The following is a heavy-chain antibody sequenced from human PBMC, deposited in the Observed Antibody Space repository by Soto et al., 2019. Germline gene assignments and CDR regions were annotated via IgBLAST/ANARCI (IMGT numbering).Heavy chain of an antibody. CDR1: GYTFTSYY. J-gene: IGHJ6*02. CDR2: INPSGGDT. CDR3: ARGYGGLGNYVFYFYGLDV. Sequence: ASVKVSCKASGYTFTSYYMHWVRQAPGQGLEWMGIINPSGGDTKYAQKFQGWVTMTRDTSIRTAYMELSRLRSDDTAIYYCARGYGGLGNYVFYFYGLDVWGQGTTVTVSS. D-gene: IGHD3-10*01. V-gene: IGHV1-2*04.